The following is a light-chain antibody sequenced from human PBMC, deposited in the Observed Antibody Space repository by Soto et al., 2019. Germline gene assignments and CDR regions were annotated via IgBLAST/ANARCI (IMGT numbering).Light chain of an antibody. J-gene: IGKJ5*01. V-gene: IGKV3-20*01. CDR1: QSVSSSY. CDR3: QQYGSSPPIT. CDR2: GAS. Sequence: EIVLTQSPGTLSLSPGERATLSCRASQSVSSSYLAWYQKKPGQAPRLLIYGASSRATGIPDRFSGSESGTDFTLTISRLEPEDLAVYYCQQYGSSPPITFGQGTRLEI.